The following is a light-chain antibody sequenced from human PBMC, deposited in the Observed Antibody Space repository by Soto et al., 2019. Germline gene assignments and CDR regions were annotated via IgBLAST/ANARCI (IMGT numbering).Light chain of an antibody. J-gene: IGLJ3*02. CDR2: ENN. CDR1: SSNIGNNY. CDR3: GTWDSSLSAGPWV. V-gene: IGLV1-51*02. Sequence: QSVLTQPPSVSAAPGQKVTISCSGSSSNIGNNYVSWYQQLPGTAPKLLIYENNKRPSGIPDRFSGSKSGTSATLGITGLQTGDEADYYCGTWDSSLSAGPWVFGGGTKVTV.